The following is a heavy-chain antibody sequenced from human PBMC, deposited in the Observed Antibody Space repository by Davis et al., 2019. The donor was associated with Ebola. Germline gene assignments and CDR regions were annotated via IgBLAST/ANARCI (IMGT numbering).Heavy chain of an antibody. CDR3: ARGRLLEWPPTFYGLDV. V-gene: IGHV4-59*01. CDR2: IYNTAST. Sequence: ETLSLTCSVSGASISSYYWSWIRQAPGKGLEWIAFIYNTASTNQNPSLQSRVTISIDTPNKQISLKLSSVTAADTAVYYCARGRLLEWPPTFYGLDVWGKGTTVTVSS. CDR1: GASISSYY. J-gene: IGHJ6*04. D-gene: IGHD3-3*01.